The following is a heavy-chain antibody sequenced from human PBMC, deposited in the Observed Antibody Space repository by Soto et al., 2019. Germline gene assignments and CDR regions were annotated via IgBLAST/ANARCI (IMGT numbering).Heavy chain of an antibody. J-gene: IGHJ5*02. CDR1: CGSISTSNW. D-gene: IGHD3-10*01. V-gene: IGHV4-4*02. Sequence: SETLSLTCAVSCGSISTSNWWSWVRHPPGKGLEWIGEIYHSGSTNYNPSLKSRVTISVDKSKNQFSLKLSSVTAADTAVYYCARVSGSGSYYGFDPWGQGTLVTVSS. CDR3: ARVSGSGSYYGFDP. CDR2: IYHSGST.